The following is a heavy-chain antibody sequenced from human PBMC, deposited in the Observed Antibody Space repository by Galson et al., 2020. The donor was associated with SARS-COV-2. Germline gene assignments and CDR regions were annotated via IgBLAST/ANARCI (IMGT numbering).Heavy chain of an antibody. CDR1: GFTFSSYG. CDR2: ISYDGSNK. J-gene: IGHJ3*02. Sequence: GGSLRLSCAASGFTFSSYGMHWVRQAPGKGLEWVAVISYDGSNKYYADSVKGRFTISRDNSKNTLYLQMNSLRAEDTAVYYCANSGYYYDSSGYIQDAFDIWGQGTMVTVSS. V-gene: IGHV3-30*18. D-gene: IGHD3-22*01. CDR3: ANSGYYYDSSGYIQDAFDI.